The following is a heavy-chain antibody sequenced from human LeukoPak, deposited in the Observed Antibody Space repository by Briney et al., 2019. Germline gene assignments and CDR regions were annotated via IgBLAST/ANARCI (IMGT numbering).Heavy chain of an antibody. V-gene: IGHV4-4*07. CDR1: GGSLTLYY. J-gene: IGHJ6*03. CDR2: IYTSGST. D-gene: IGHD3-10*01. CDR3: ARLYGSVYYYYMDV. Sequence: KPSETLSLTCTVSGGSLTLYYWTWIRQPAGKGLEWIGRIYTSGSTNYNPSLKSRVNMSVDTSKNQFSLKLRSVTAADTAVYYCARLYGSVYYYYMDVWGKGTTVIVSS.